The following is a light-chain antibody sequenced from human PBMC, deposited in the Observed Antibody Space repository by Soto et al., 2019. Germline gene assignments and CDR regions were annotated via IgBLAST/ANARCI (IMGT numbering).Light chain of an antibody. Sequence: EIVLTQSPATLSLSPGERATLSCRASQSVSSYLAWYQQKPGQAPRLLIYDASNRATGIPARLSGSGSGTDFTLTISSLEPEDFAVYYCQQRSNWPRTFGHGTKVEIK. CDR2: DAS. J-gene: IGKJ1*01. V-gene: IGKV3-11*01. CDR3: QQRSNWPRT. CDR1: QSVSSY.